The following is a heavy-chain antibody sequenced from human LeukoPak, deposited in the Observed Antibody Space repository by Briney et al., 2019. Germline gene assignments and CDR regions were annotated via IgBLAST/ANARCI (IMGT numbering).Heavy chain of an antibody. D-gene: IGHD1-14*01. CDR3: ARADLTRPFDY. V-gene: IGHV3-53*01. CDR2: IYSGGST. J-gene: IGHJ4*02. Sequence: GGSLRLSCAASGFTVSSNYMSWVRQAPGKGLEWVSVIYSGGSTYYADSVKGRFTISRDNSKNTLYLQMNSLRAEDTAVYYCARADLTRPFDYWGQGTLVTVSS. CDR1: GFTVSSNY.